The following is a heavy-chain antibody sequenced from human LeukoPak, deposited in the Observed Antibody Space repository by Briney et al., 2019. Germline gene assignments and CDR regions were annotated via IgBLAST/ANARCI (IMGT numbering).Heavy chain of an antibody. V-gene: IGHV1-2*02. CDR2: INPNSGGT. CDR3: ARKGGVPADRHLDY. Sequence: ASVKVSCKASGYTFTGYYMHWVRQAPGQGLECMGWINPNSGGTNYAQKFQGRVIMTRDTAISTAYMELSRLRTDDTAVYYCARKGGVPADRHLDYWGQGTLVTVSS. J-gene: IGHJ4*02. CDR1: GYTFTGYY. D-gene: IGHD2-2*01.